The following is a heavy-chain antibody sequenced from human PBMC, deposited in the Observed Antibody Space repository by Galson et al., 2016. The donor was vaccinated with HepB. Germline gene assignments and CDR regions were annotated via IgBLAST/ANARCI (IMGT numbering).Heavy chain of an antibody. Sequence: SVKVSCKASGYSFKRFGISWVRQAPGQGLEWMGWISVYNDNTVYAHNLRDRVTMTTDTSTSTAYMELASLRSDDTAVYYCARDYGDDAYHFDYWGQGTLVTVSS. D-gene: IGHD2-21*02. CDR1: GYSFKRFG. V-gene: IGHV1-18*01. J-gene: IGHJ4*02. CDR2: ISVYNDNT. CDR3: ARDYGDDAYHFDY.